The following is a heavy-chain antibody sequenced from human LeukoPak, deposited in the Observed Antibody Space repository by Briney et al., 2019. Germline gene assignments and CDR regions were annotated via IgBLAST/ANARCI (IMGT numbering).Heavy chain of an antibody. CDR3: ARDLHSSSWFGYCFDY. D-gene: IGHD6-13*01. Sequence: RASVKVSCKASGYTFTGYYMHWMRQAPGQGLEWMGWINPNTGGTNYAQKFQGRVTMTRDTSISTAYMELSRLRSDDTAVYYCARDLHSSSWFGYCFDYWGQGTLVTVSS. J-gene: IGHJ4*02. V-gene: IGHV1-2*02. CDR1: GYTFTGYY. CDR2: INPNTGGT.